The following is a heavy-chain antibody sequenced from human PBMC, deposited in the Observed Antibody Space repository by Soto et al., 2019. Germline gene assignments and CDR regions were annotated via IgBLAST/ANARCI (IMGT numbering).Heavy chain of an antibody. V-gene: IGHV4-4*07. Sequence: KPSETLSLTCTVSGGSISSYYWSWIRQPAGKGLEWIGRIYTSGSTNYNPSLKSRVTMSVDTSKNQFSLKLSSVTAADTAVYYCARDRYCSSTSCRNWFDPWGQGTLVTVSS. CDR3: ARDRYCSSTSCRNWFDP. CDR2: IYTSGST. D-gene: IGHD2-2*01. CDR1: GGSISSYY. J-gene: IGHJ5*02.